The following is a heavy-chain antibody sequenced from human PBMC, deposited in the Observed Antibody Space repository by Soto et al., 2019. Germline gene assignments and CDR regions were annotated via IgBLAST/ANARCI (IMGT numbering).Heavy chain of an antibody. CDR2: IHHSGST. CDR3: ARSSGWYAVDY. CDR1: GGSISSNSW. V-gene: IGHV4-4*02. D-gene: IGHD6-19*01. J-gene: IGHJ4*02. Sequence: QVQLQESGPGLVKPSGTLSLTCAVSGGSISSNSWWGWVRQSPGKGLEWFGDIHHSGSTNYNPSLKGRVTISLDKSKNQFSLKLSSVTAADTAVYYCARSSGWYAVDYWGQGTLVTVSS.